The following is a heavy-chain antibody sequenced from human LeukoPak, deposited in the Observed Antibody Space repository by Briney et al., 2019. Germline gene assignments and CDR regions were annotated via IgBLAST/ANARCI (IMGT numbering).Heavy chain of an antibody. CDR2: TIPIFGTA. Sequence: SVKVSCKASGGTFSSYTISWVRQAPGQGLEWMGGTIPIFGTANYAQKLQGRVTITADESTSTAYMELSSLRSEDTAVYYCARATTVVNEYFQHWGQGTLVTVSS. D-gene: IGHD4-23*01. CDR1: GGTFSSYT. V-gene: IGHV1-69*01. CDR3: ARATTVVNEYFQH. J-gene: IGHJ1*01.